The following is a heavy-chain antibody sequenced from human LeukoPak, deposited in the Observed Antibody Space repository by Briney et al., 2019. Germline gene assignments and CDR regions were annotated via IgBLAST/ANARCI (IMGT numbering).Heavy chain of an antibody. CDR1: GGSISSGSYY. D-gene: IGHD6-19*01. Sequence: TPSETLSLTCTVSGGSISSGSYYWRWIRQPAGKGLEWIGRIYTSGSTNYNPSLKSRVTISVDTSKNQFPLKLSSVTAADTAVYYCARVDPSSGWRIDYWGQGTLVTVSS. V-gene: IGHV4-61*02. CDR2: IYTSGST. CDR3: ARVDPSSGWRIDY. J-gene: IGHJ4*02.